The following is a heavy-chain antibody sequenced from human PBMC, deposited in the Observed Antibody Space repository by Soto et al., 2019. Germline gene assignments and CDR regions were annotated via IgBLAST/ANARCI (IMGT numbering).Heavy chain of an antibody. D-gene: IGHD1-26*01. V-gene: IGHV4-30-4*01. CDR3: ARYRRDLYYYYYMDV. CDR2: IYYSGST. CDR1: GGSISSGDYY. Sequence: SETLSLTCTVSGGSISSGDYYWSWIRQPPGKGLEWIGYIYYSGSTYYNPSLKSRVTISVDTSKNQFSLKLSSVTAADTAVYYCARYRRDLYYYYYMDVWGKGTTVTVSS. J-gene: IGHJ6*03.